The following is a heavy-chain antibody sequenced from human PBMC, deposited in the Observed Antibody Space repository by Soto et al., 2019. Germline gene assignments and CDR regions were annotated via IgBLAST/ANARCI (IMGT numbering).Heavy chain of an antibody. CDR1: GVTFACCS. CDR3: AREGGYCSGGICYMGWFDP. CDR2: INPSGGST. D-gene: IGHD2-15*01. J-gene: IGHJ5*02. Sequence: ASVSVCCEACGVTFACCSMHRVRQDTDQGLEWMGIINPSGGSTSYAQKFQGRVTMTRDTSTSTVYMELSSLRSEDTAVYYCAREGGYCSGGICYMGWFDPWGQGNLVTFS. V-gene: IGHV1-46*01.